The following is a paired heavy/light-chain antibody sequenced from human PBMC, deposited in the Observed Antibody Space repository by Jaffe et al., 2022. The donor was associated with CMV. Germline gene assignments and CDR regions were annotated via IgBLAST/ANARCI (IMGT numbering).Heavy chain of an antibody. V-gene: IGHV3-21*01. Sequence: EVQLVESGGALVKPGESLRLSCAASGLIFSNYDMIWVRQAPGKGLEWVSSISSRSNFVYYADSVKGRFTISRDNAKNSLYLQMNSLRVEDTALYYCARDNEAGGWFDPWGQGTLVTVSS. CDR3: ARDNEAGGWFDP. D-gene: IGHD2-8*01. CDR2: ISSRSNFV. J-gene: IGHJ5*02. CDR1: GLIFSNYD.
Light chain of an antibody. CDR2: GAS. J-gene: IGKJ2*01. V-gene: IGKV3-15*01. CDR1: QSISTN. Sequence: EIVMTQSPATLSVSPGERATLSCRASQSISTNLAWYQQKPGQAPRLLMYGASTRATGIPARFSGSGSGTEFTLTISSLQSEDFAVYFCQQHSNWPLYTFGQGTKLEIK. CDR3: QQHSNWPLYT.